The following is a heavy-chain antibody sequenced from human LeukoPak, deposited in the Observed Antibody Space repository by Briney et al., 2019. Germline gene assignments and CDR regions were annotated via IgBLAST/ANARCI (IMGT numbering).Heavy chain of an antibody. CDR3: ARDRGYSSSFLFDY. V-gene: IGHV4-34*01. Sequence: SSETLSLTCAVYGGSFSGYYWSWIRQPPGKGLEWIGEINHSGSTNYNPSLKSRVTISVDTSKNQFSLKLSSVTAADTAVYYCARDRGYSSSFLFDYWGQGTLVTVSS. J-gene: IGHJ4*02. CDR1: GGSFSGYY. D-gene: IGHD6-6*01. CDR2: INHSGST.